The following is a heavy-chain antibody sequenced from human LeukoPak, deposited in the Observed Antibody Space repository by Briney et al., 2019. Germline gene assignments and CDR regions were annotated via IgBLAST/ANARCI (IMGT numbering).Heavy chain of an antibody. CDR3: ARDQEEGATTD. CDR1: GGTFSSYA. Sequence: SVKVSCKASGGTFSSYAISWVRQAPGQGLEWMGRIIPILGIANYAQKFQGRVTITADKSTSTAYMELSSLRSEDTAVYYCARDQEEGATTDWGQGTLVTVSS. D-gene: IGHD1-26*01. J-gene: IGHJ4*02. CDR2: IIPILGIA. V-gene: IGHV1-69*04.